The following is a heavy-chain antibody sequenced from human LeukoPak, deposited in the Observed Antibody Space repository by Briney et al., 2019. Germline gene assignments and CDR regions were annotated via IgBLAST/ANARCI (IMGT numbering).Heavy chain of an antibody. V-gene: IGHV4-34*01. J-gene: IGHJ4*02. CDR3: ARRAACRGPVDY. CDR1: GGSFSGYY. D-gene: IGHD6-6*01. Sequence: SETLSLTCAVYGGSFSGYYWSWIRQPPGKGLEWIGEINHSGSTNYNPSLKSRVTISVDTSKNQFSLKLSSVTAADTAVYYCARRAACRGPVDYWGQGTLVTVSS. CDR2: INHSGST.